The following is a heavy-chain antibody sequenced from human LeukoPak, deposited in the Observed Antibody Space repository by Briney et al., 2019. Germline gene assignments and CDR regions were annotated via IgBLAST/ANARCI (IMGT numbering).Heavy chain of an antibody. CDR2: IDYSGST. Sequence: SETLSLTCTVSGGSISSYYWSWIRQPPGKGLEWIGYIDYSGSTNYNPSLRSRVTMSGDTSKNQISLKLRSVTAADTAVYYCARDQYYYDSSGYYRFDYWGQGTLVTVSS. CDR1: GGSISSYY. J-gene: IGHJ4*02. D-gene: IGHD3-22*01. CDR3: ARDQYYYDSSGYYRFDY. V-gene: IGHV4-59*12.